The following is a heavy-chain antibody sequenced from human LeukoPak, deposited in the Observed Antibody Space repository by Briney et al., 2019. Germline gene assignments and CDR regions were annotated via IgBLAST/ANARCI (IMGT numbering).Heavy chain of an antibody. V-gene: IGHV1-8*01. CDR2: MNTNSGNT. CDR3: ARGDYDSSGYAFDI. J-gene: IGHJ3*02. D-gene: IGHD3-22*01. CDR1: GYTFTSYD. Sequence: GASVKVSCKPSGYTFTSYDINGVRQATGQGLEWMGWMNTNSGNTGYAQKFQGRVTMTRNTSISTAYMELSSLRSEDTAVYYCARGDYDSSGYAFDIWGQGTMVAVSS.